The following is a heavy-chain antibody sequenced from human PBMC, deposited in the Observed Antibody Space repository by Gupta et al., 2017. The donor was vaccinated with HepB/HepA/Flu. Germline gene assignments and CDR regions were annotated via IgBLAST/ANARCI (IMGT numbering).Heavy chain of an antibody. CDR3: AKDVYDFWSGYSRFQH. CDR2: ISWNSGSI. Sequence: EVQLVESGGGLVQPGRSLRLSCAASGFTFDDYAMHWVRQAPGKGLEWVSGISWNSGSIGYADFVKGRFTISRDNAKNSLYLQMNSLRAEDTXLXYCAKDVYDFWSGYSRFQHWGQGTLVTVSS. D-gene: IGHD3-3*01. V-gene: IGHV3-9*01. CDR1: GFTFDDYA. J-gene: IGHJ1*01.